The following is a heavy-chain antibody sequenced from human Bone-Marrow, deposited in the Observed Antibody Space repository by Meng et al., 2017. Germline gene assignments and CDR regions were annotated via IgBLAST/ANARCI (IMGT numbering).Heavy chain of an antibody. Sequence: GESLKISCAASGFTFDDYGMSWVRQAPGKGLEWVSGINWNGGSTGYADSVKGRFTISRDNAKNSLYLQMNSLRAEDTALYYCAKDYVYQLLHHHGAFDIWGQGTMVTVSS. CDR3: AKDYVYQLLHHHGAFDI. CDR2: INWNGGST. J-gene: IGHJ3*02. CDR1: GFTFDDYG. V-gene: IGHV3-20*04. D-gene: IGHD6-25*01.